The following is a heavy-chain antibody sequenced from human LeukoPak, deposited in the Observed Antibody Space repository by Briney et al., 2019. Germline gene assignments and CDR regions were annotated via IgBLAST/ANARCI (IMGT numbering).Heavy chain of an antibody. V-gene: IGHV1-2*02. D-gene: IGHD3-3*01. J-gene: IGHJ3*02. CDR3: ARQRSITIFGVVRGAFDI. Sequence: ASVKVSCKXSGYTFTGYYMHWVRQAPGQGLEWMGWINPNSGGTNYAQKFQGRVTMTRDTSISTAYMELSRLRSDDTAVYYCARQRSITIFGVVRGAFDIWGQGTMVTVSS. CDR2: INPNSGGT. CDR1: GYTFTGYY.